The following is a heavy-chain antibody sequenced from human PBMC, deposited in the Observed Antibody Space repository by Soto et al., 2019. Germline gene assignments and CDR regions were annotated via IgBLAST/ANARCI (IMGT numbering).Heavy chain of an antibody. Sequence: ASVKVSCKASGGTFSSYTISWVRQAPGQGLEWMGRIIPILGIANYAQKFQGRVTITADKSTSTAYMELSSLRSEDTAVYYCARICHYDCEEDYFDYWGQGTLVTVSS. CDR3: ARICHYDCEEDYFDY. CDR1: GGTFSSYT. CDR2: IIPILGIA. V-gene: IGHV1-69*02. J-gene: IGHJ4*02. D-gene: IGHD5-12*01.